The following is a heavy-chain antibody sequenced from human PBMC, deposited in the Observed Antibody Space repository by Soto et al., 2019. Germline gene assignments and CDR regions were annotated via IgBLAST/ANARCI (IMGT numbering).Heavy chain of an antibody. D-gene: IGHD3-22*01. J-gene: IGHJ4*02. CDR1: GFTFSSYG. Sequence: GGSLRLSCAASGFTFSSYGMHWVRQAPGKGLEWVAVISYDGSNKYYADSVKGRFTISRDNSKNTLYLQMNSLRAEDTAVYYCAKGRSYYDSSGYYEVPYFDYPGQGTLVTVSS. CDR3: AKGRSYYDSSGYYEVPYFDY. V-gene: IGHV3-30*18. CDR2: ISYDGSNK.